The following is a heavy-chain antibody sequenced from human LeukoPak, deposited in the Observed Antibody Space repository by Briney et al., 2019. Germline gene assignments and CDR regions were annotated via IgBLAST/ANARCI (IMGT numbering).Heavy chain of an antibody. V-gene: IGHV1-18*01. D-gene: IGHD6-13*01. CDR2: ISAYNANT. CDR1: GYTFTSYG. J-gene: IGHJ5*02. CDR3: ARSEGIAAAGSWFDP. Sequence: ASVKVSCKASGYTFTSYGISWVRQAPGQGLEWMGWISAYNANTNYAQKFQGRVTITADKSTSTAYMELSSLRSEDTAVYYCARSEGIAAAGSWFDPWGQGTLVTVSS.